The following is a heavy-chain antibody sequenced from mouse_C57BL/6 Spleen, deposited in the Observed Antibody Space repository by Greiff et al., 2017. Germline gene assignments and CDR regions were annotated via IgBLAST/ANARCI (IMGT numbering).Heavy chain of an antibody. CDR1: GYTFTGYW. Sequence: QVQLQQSGVELMKPGASVKLSCKATGYTFTGYWIEWVEQSPGHGLEWIGEILPGSGSTNYNENFKSKATVTANTSSNTAYMQVSSLTTEDSAISYCARLRYGDAMDYWGQGTSVTVSS. CDR3: ARLRYGDAMDY. D-gene: IGHD2-14*01. V-gene: IGHV1-9*01. CDR2: ILPGSGST. J-gene: IGHJ4*01.